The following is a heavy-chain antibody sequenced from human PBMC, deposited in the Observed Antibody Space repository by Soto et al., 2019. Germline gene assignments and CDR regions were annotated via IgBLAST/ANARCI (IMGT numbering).Heavy chain of an antibody. V-gene: IGHV1-46*01. CDR1: GYTFSDYY. CDR3: ARVSRNTGTIQDNWFDP. Sequence: GASVKVSCKASGYTFSDYYIHWVRQAPGQGLEWMGIINPSSGGTSYAQKFEGRVLMTRDTSTSTVYMELSSLRSDDTAVYYCARVSRNTGTIQDNWFDPWGQGTLVTVSS. D-gene: IGHD1-7*01. J-gene: IGHJ5*02. CDR2: INPSSGGT.